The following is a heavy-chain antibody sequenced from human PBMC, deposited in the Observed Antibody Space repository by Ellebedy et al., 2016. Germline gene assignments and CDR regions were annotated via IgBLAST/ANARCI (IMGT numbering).Heavy chain of an antibody. Sequence: ASVKVSCXASGYSFTDFDINWVRQAPGQGLEWMGWMNPNTGSTEYPQKFQGRVSMTRDTFITTAYLELSSLRSEDTAVYYCARVKNILVVVPAGIGHWGQGTQVIVSS. CDR2: MNPNTGST. CDR3: ARVKNILVVVPAGIGH. CDR1: GYSFTDFD. J-gene: IGHJ4*02. D-gene: IGHD2-2*01. V-gene: IGHV1-8*01.